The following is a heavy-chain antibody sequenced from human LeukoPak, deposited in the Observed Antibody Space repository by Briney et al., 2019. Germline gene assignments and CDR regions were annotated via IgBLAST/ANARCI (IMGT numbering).Heavy chain of an antibody. CDR2: IYYSGST. V-gene: IGHV4-59*01. D-gene: IGHD5-12*01. Sequence: TSETLSLTCTVSGGSISSYYWSWIRQPPGKGLEWIGYIYYSGSTNYNPSLKSRVTISVDTSKNQFSLKLSSVTAADTAVYYCARGIYSGYGMGVWGQGATVTVSS. J-gene: IGHJ6*02. CDR1: GGSISSYY. CDR3: ARGIYSGYGMGV.